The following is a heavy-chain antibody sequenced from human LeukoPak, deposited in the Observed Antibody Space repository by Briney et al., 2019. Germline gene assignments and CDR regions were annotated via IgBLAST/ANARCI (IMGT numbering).Heavy chain of an antibody. Sequence: GGSLRLSCAASGFTFSNYWMNWVRQAPEKGLEWVASIKQDGSEKFYVDSVKGRFTISRDNAKNSLYLQVNSLRAEDTAVYYCARGAVAGTGAPKCFDYWGQGTLVTVSS. D-gene: IGHD6-19*01. CDR3: ARGAVAGTGAPKCFDY. V-gene: IGHV3-7*01. J-gene: IGHJ4*02. CDR1: GFTFSNYW. CDR2: IKQDGSEK.